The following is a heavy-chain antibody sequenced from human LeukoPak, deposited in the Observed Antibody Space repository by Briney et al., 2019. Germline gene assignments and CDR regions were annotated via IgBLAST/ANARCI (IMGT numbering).Heavy chain of an antibody. V-gene: IGHV4-59*01. CDR1: GASISSSY. CDR2: IYYNGNT. J-gene: IGHJ3*02. Sequence: PSETLSLTCTVSGASISSSYWSWVRQPPGKRLEWIGFIYYNGNTNSNPSLKSRVTISVDTSKNQFSLKLSSVTAADTALYYCVRGNYDDRGYLNAFDIWGQGAMVVVSS. CDR3: VRGNYDDRGYLNAFDI. D-gene: IGHD2-15*01.